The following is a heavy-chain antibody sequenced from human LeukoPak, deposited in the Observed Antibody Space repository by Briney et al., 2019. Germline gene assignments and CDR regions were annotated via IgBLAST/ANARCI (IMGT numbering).Heavy chain of an antibody. CDR2: ISTYNGNT. Sequence: ASVKASCKTSGYTFTTFGLSWGRQAPGHRFEWMGWISTYNGNTNYAQKFQGRVTITTDTSTGTAYMELGSLRCDDTAVYCCAGDPFGFGIDYWGGGTLVAVS. J-gene: IGHJ4*02. V-gene: IGHV1-18*01. D-gene: IGHD3-10*01. CDR1: GYTFTTFG. CDR3: AGDPFGFGIDY.